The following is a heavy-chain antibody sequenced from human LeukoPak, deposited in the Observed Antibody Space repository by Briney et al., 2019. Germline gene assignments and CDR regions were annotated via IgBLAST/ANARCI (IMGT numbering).Heavy chain of an antibody. CDR1: GFTFSSYE. CDR2: IYSGGST. V-gene: IGHV3-66*02. J-gene: IGHJ4*02. Sequence: GGSLRLSCAASGFTFSSYEMNWVRQAPGKGLEWVSVIYSGGSTYYADSVKGRFTISRDNSKNTLYLQMNSLRAEDTAVYYCARADGGFDYWGQGTLVTVSS. CDR3: ARADGGFDY. D-gene: IGHD4-23*01.